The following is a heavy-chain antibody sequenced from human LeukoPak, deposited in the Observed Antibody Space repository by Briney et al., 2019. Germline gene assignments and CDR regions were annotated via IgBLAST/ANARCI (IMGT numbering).Heavy chain of an antibody. Sequence: EASVKVSCKTSGYTFSSYDINWVRQATGQGLEWMGWMNPNSGNTGYAQQLQGRLTMTRNTSISTAYMELSSLRSDDTAVYYCARDLSGRIPHFDYWGQGTLVTVSS. CDR1: GYTFSSYD. J-gene: IGHJ4*02. V-gene: IGHV1-8*01. CDR3: ARDLSGRIPHFDY. D-gene: IGHD2-21*01. CDR2: MNPNSGNT.